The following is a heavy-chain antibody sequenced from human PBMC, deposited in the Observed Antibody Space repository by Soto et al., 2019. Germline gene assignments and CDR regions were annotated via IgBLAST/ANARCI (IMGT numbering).Heavy chain of an antibody. V-gene: IGHV3-23*01. Sequence: EQLLESGGGLVQPGGSLRLSCAVSGFTFRDYGMSWVRQAPGQGLEWVSAISGRGDRTYYADSVKGRFTISRDNSKNTLYLQMNTLRAEDTAIYFCAKDVFADSKPFDYWGQGTLVTVSS. CDR2: ISGRGDRT. D-gene: IGHD2-21*01. J-gene: IGHJ4*02. CDR3: AKDVFADSKPFDY. CDR1: GFTFRDYG.